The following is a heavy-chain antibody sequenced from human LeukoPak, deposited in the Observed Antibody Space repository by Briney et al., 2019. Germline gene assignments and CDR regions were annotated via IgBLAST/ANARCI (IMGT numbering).Heavy chain of an antibody. Sequence: SETLSLTCTVSGGSISSSSYYWGWIRQPPGKGLEWIGSIYYSGSTYYNPSLKSRVTISVDTSKNQFSLKLSSVTAADTAVYYCARDQTVRGVIISHYYYGMDVWGQGTTVTVSS. D-gene: IGHD3-10*01. V-gene: IGHV4-39*07. CDR1: GGSISSSSYY. J-gene: IGHJ6*02. CDR2: IYYSGST. CDR3: ARDQTVRGVIISHYYYGMDV.